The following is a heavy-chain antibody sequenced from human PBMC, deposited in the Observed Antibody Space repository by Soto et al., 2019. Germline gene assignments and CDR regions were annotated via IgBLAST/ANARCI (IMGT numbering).Heavy chain of an antibody. Sequence: GGSLRLSCAASGFTFSNAWMSWVRQAPGKGLEWVGRIKSKSDGGTTDYAAPVKGRFTISRDDSKNTLYLQMNSLKTEDTAVYYCATDIDFMGRSGLDYWGQGTLVTVSS. J-gene: IGHJ4*02. V-gene: IGHV3-15*01. CDR1: GFTFSNAW. D-gene: IGHD3-3*01. CDR2: IKSKSDGGTT. CDR3: ATDIDFMGRSGLDY.